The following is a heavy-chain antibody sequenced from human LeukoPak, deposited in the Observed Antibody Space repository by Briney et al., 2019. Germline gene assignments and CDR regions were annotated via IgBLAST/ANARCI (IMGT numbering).Heavy chain of an antibody. Sequence: GGSLRLSCAASGFTFSSYAMSWVRQAPGKGLEWVSAISGSGGSTCYADSVKGRFTISRDNSKNTLYLQMNSLRAEDTAVYYCAKDRGYCSGGSCYSGPPRYYFDYWGQGTLVTVSS. CDR1: GFTFSSYA. V-gene: IGHV3-23*01. CDR3: AKDRGYCSGGSCYSGPPRYYFDY. J-gene: IGHJ4*02. CDR2: ISGSGGST. D-gene: IGHD2-15*01.